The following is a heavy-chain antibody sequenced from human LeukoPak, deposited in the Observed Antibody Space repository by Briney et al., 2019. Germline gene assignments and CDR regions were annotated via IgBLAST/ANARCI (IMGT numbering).Heavy chain of an antibody. CDR1: GFTFNSYA. Sequence: GGSLRLSCAASGFTFNSYAMSWVRQAPGKGLEWVSAISGSGGSTYYADSVKGRFTISRDNSKNTLYPQMNSLRAEDTAVYYCASHCSSTSCPTRYYYYGMDVWGQGTTVTVSS. V-gene: IGHV3-23*01. J-gene: IGHJ6*02. CDR2: ISGSGGST. D-gene: IGHD2-2*01. CDR3: ASHCSSTSCPTRYYYYGMDV.